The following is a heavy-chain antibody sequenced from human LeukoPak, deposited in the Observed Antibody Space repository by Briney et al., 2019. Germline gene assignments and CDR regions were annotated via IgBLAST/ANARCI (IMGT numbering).Heavy chain of an antibody. CDR2: IYYTGNT. J-gene: IGHJ4*02. D-gene: IGHD2-15*01. CDR1: GDSITNYF. V-gene: IGHV4-59*01. CDR3: ARGRVAYSAYYFDD. Sequence: SETLSLTCTVSGDSITNYFWGWIRQPPGKGLEWIGYIYYTGNTNYKPSLKSRVTISVDTSTNQFSLRLRSVTAADTAVYYCARGRVAYSAYYFDDWGRGTLVTVSS.